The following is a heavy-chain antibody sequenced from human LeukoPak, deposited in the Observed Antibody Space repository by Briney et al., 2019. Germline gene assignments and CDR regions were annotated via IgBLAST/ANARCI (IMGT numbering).Heavy chain of an antibody. CDR1: GFIFSSYE. CDR2: ISSSGRTM. J-gene: IGHJ4*02. Sequence: GGSLRLSCAASGFIFSSYEMSWVRQAPGKGLEWVSYISSSGRTMYYADSVKGRFAVSRDNAKNSLYLQMNSLRAEDTAIYYCARDNYSGSRYFDHWGQGTLVTVSS. CDR3: ARDNYSGSRYFDH. D-gene: IGHD1-26*01. V-gene: IGHV3-48*03.